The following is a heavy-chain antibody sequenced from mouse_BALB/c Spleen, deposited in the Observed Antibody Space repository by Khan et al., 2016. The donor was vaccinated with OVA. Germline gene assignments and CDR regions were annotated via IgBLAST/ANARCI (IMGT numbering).Heavy chain of an antibody. CDR3: RRSYYGRSGFDY. CDR1: GYTFTDYE. CDR2: IDPETGGT. V-gene: IGHV1-15*01. J-gene: IGHJ2*01. D-gene: IGHD1-1*01. Sequence: QVQLQQSGAELVRPGASVTLSCKASGYTFTDYEMHWVKQTPVHGLEWIGAIDPETGGTAYNQKFKGKATLTADKSSSTAYMELRSLTSEDSAVYYCRRSYYGRSGFDYWGQGTTRTVSS.